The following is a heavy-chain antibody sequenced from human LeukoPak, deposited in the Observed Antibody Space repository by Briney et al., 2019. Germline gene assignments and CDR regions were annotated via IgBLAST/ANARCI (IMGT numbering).Heavy chain of an antibody. V-gene: IGHV3-48*04. J-gene: IGHJ4*02. CDR2: ITSSGGTI. CDR1: GFTFSSYS. D-gene: IGHD3-10*01. Sequence: GGSLRLSCAASGFTFSSYSMNWVRQAPGKGLEWVSYITSSGGTIYYADSVKGRFTISRDNAKNSLYLQMHSLRAEDTAVYYCASRPPPSRGPYDYWGQGTLVTVSS. CDR3: ASRPPPSRGPYDY.